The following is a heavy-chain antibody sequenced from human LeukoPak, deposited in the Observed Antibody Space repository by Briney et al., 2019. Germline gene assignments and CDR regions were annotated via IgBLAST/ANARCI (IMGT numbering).Heavy chain of an antibody. CDR2: IYSGGST. J-gene: IGHJ4*02. CDR1: EFSVGSNY. CDR3: AREAVLWFGELSVFDS. Sequence: PGGSLRLSCAASEFSVGSNYMTWVRQAPGKGLEWVSLIYSGGSTYYADSVKGRFTISRDNAKNSLYLQMNSLRAEDTAVYYCAREAVLWFGELSVFDSWGQGTLVTVSS. D-gene: IGHD3-10*01. V-gene: IGHV3-53*01.